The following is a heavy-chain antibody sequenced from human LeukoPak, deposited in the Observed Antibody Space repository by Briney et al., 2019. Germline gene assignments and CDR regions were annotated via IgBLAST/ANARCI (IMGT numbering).Heavy chain of an antibody. J-gene: IGHJ4*02. CDR1: GFMFTDFA. CDR2: IKDDGSDK. V-gene: IGHV3-7*01. Sequence: GGSLRLSCAASGFMFTDFAMHWVRQAPGKGLEWVANIKDDGSDKYYVDSVKGRFSISKDNAKNSLYLQMNSLRVEDTAVYYCVPLNWNPPGDFDRWGQGTLVTVSS. CDR3: VPLNWNPPGDFDR. D-gene: IGHD1-20*01.